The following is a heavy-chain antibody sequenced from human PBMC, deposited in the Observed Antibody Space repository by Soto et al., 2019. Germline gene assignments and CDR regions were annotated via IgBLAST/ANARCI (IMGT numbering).Heavy chain of an antibody. V-gene: IGHV3-66*01. D-gene: IGHD3-22*01. CDR1: GFTVSSNF. CDR3: SRSTMIGLLSH. CDR2: IYSGGDT. Sequence: GGSLRLSCAASGFTVSSNFMSWVRQAPGKGLEWVSVIYSGGDTYYVDSVKGRFTISRDNSKNTLYLQMNTLRAEDTAMYYCSRSTMIGLLSHWGQGTLVTVSS. J-gene: IGHJ4*02.